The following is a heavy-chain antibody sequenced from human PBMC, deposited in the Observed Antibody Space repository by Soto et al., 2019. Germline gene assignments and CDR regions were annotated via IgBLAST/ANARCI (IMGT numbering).Heavy chain of an antibody. CDR1: GVSITPSF. D-gene: IGHD1-26*01. Sequence: QVQLQESGPGLVKPSETLSLTCTVSGVSITPSFWSCIRQPDGKAPEWVGHTYASGRTTYNPYLKRRVTPSCSPTQVSRRRTSVTVSDTAVYYCARHSDVGPSLDQSYFALWRRRALLNVSS. CDR3: ARHSDVGPSLDQSYFAL. J-gene: IGHJ2*01. CDR2: TYASGRT. V-gene: IGHV4-4*07.